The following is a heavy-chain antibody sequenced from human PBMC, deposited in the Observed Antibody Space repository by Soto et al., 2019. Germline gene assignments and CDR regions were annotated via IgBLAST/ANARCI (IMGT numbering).Heavy chain of an antibody. J-gene: IGHJ5*02. CDR1: VCSFPNYP. V-gene: IGHV3-30-3*01. CDR3: VRGGYSSSWERLEP. Sequence: VGSLRLSCAASVCSFPNYPMHCVRQTPDKGLEWLAVISHDGVTKNSADSVKGRFSISRDNSRNRLYLDMNSLRTEDTAMYYCVRGGYSSSWERLEPWGQGTLVIVS. D-gene: IGHD4-4*01. CDR2: ISHDGVTK.